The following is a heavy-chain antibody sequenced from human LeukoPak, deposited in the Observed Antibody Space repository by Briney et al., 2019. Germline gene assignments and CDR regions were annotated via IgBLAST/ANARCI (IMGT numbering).Heavy chain of an antibody. Sequence: PGGSLRLSCAASGFTFSSYSMNWVRQAPGKGLEWVSYISSSSSTIYYADSVKGRFTISRDNAKNSLYLQMNSLRAEDTAVYYCARVPTDTAMPTDYFDYWGQGTLVTVSS. CDR1: GFTFSSYS. CDR2: ISSSSSTI. CDR3: ARVPTDTAMPTDYFDY. J-gene: IGHJ4*02. V-gene: IGHV3-48*01. D-gene: IGHD5-18*01.